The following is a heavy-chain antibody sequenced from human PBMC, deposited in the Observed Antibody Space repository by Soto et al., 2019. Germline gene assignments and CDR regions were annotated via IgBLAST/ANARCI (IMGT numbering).Heavy chain of an antibody. CDR2: INHSGST. Sequence: SETLSLTCAVYGGSFRGYYWSWIRQPPGKGLEWIGEINHSGSTNYNPSLKSRVTISVDTSKNQFSLKLSSVTAADTAVYYCARGLGIRYFDWLPALWGQGTLVTVSS. CDR3: ARGLGIRYFDWLPAL. J-gene: IGHJ4*02. V-gene: IGHV4-34*01. CDR1: GGSFRGYY. D-gene: IGHD3-9*01.